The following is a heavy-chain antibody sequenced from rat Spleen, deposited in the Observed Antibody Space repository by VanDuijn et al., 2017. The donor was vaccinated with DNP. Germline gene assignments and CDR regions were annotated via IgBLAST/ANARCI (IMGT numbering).Heavy chain of an antibody. V-gene: IGHV5-29*01. J-gene: IGHJ2*01. Sequence: EVQLVESGGGLVQPGRSLKLSCVASGFIFSNYWMTWIRQAPKKGLEWVATIIYDGSSTYYRDSVKGRFTISRDNAKSTLYLQMDSLRSEDTATYYCARLPMVLTTTFDYWGQGVMVTVSS. CDR2: IIYDGSST. D-gene: IGHD1-12*02. CDR1: GFIFSNYW. CDR3: ARLPMVLTTTFDY.